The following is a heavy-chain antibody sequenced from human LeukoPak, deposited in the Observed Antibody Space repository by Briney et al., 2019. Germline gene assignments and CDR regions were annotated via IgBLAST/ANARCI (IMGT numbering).Heavy chain of an antibody. Sequence: GGSLRLSCAASGFSLNSYAVHWVRQAPGKGLEYVAAISSNGVGKYLANSLKGRSTISRDYSRNMVDLQIGSLRVEDMGVYYCARDVSYYLDVWGKGTTVIVS. V-gene: IGHV3-64*01. J-gene: IGHJ6*03. CDR1: GFSLNSYA. CDR2: ISSNGVGK. CDR3: ARDVSYYLDV.